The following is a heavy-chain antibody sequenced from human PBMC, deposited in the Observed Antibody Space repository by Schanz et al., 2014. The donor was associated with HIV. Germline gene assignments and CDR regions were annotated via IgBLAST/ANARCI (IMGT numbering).Heavy chain of an antibody. V-gene: IGHV3-30-3*01. J-gene: IGHJ4*02. CDR3: AKDQGDVTGTPFDY. CDR1: GFTFNSYA. D-gene: IGHD1-20*01. CDR2: ISNDGSNK. Sequence: QVQLVESGGGVVQPGRSLRLSCAASGFTFNSYAMHWVRQAPGKGLEWVTVISNDGSNKYYTDSVKGRFTISRDNSKNTLFLQMNSLRAEDTAMYYCAKDQGDVTGTPFDYWGQGTLVTVSS.